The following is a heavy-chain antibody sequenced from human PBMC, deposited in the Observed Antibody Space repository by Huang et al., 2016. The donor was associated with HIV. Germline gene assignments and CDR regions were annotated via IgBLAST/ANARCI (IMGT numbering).Heavy chain of an antibody. CDR3: ARGLYSSSWAPFDY. D-gene: IGHD6-13*01. Sequence: QVQLVQSGSELKKPGASVKVSCKASGYTFTSYAMNWVRQAPGQGLEWMGWSNAHTGNPTYAKGFTGRFVFSLDTSVSTAYLQISSLTAEDTAVYYCARGLYSSSWAPFDYWGQGTLVTVSS. CDR1: GYTFTSYA. J-gene: IGHJ4*02. CDR2: SNAHTGNP. V-gene: IGHV7-4-1*02.